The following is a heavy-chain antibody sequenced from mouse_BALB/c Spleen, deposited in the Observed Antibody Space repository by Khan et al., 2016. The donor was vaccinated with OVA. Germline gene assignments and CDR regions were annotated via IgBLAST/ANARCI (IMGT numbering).Heavy chain of an antibody. CDR1: GFTFSNYA. CDR2: ISSGGTYT. Sequence: EVQLVESGGGLVKPGGSLKLSCTVSGFTFSNYAMSWVRQTPEKRLEWVATISSGGTYTSYPDSVRGRFTISRDNANNTLYLQMSSLRSEDTAMFYCGRTPGYYGSNYFDYWGQGTTLTVSS. J-gene: IGHJ2*01. V-gene: IGHV5-9-3*01. D-gene: IGHD1-1*01. CDR3: GRTPGYYGSNYFDY.